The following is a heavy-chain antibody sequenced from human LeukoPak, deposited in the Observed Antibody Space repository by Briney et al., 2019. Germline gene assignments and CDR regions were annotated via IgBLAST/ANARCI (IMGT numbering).Heavy chain of an antibody. Sequence: ASVKVSCKASGYTFTSYGISWVRQAPGQGLEWVGWISAYNGNTNYAQRLQGRVTMTTDTSTSTAYMELRSLRSDDTAVYYCARDYDFWGGYSYYYYYYVDVWGKGTTVTVSS. J-gene: IGHJ6*03. D-gene: IGHD3-3*01. CDR2: ISAYNGNT. CDR1: GYTFTSYG. CDR3: ARDYDFWGGYSYYYYYYVDV. V-gene: IGHV1-18*01.